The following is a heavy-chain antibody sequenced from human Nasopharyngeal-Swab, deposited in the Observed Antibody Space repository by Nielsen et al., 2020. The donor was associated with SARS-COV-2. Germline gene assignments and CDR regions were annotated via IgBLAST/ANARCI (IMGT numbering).Heavy chain of an antibody. V-gene: IGHV1-46*01. D-gene: IGHD4-17*01. CDR2: INPSGGRT. Sequence: WVRQAPGQGPKWMGIINPSGGRTSYAQKFQGRVTMTRDTSTSTVYMELSSLRSEDTAVYYCARDLGYGDYGGGFDYWGQGTLVTVSS. J-gene: IGHJ4*02. CDR3: ARDLGYGDYGGGFDY.